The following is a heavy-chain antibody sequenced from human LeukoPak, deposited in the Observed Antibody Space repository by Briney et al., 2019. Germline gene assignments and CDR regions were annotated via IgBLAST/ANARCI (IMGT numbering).Heavy chain of an antibody. CDR3: ARDFESDDSSGAFDY. D-gene: IGHD3-22*01. V-gene: IGHV1-69*04. J-gene: IGHJ4*02. Sequence: VKVSCTASGGTFSSSAISWVRQAPGQGLEWMGRIIPILGIANYAQKFQGRVTITADKSTSTAYMELSSLRSEDTAVYYCARDFESDDSSGAFDYWGQGALVTVSS. CDR2: IIPILGIA. CDR1: GGTFSSSA.